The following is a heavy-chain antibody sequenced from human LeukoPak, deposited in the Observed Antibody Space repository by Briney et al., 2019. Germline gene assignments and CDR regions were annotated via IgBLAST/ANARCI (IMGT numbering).Heavy chain of an antibody. CDR2: ISGSGDNT. V-gene: IGHV3-23*01. CDR3: AREDRLGELSF. CDR1: GFTFSSYA. Sequence: GGSLRLSCAASGFTFSSYAMNWVRQAPGKGLEWVSIISGSGDNTYYTDSVKGRFTISRDNSKNTLFLQMNSLRAEDTAVYYCAREDRLGELSFWGQGTLVTVSS. J-gene: IGHJ4*02. D-gene: IGHD3-16*02.